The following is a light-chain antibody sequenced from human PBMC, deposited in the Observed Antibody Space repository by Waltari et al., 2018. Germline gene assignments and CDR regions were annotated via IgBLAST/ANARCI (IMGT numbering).Light chain of an antibody. CDR3: QQYNNWPPKT. V-gene: IGKV3-15*01. CDR2: GAS. CDR1: QSVSSN. J-gene: IGKJ1*01. Sequence: EIVMTQSPATLSVSPGERATLSCRASQSVSSNLARYQQKPGQAPRLLTYGASTRATGIPARFSGSGSGTEFTLTISSLQSEDFAVYYCQQYNNWPPKTFGQGTKVEIK.